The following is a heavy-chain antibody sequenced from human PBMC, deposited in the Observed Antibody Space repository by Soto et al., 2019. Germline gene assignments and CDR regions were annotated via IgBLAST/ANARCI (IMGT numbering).Heavy chain of an antibody. Sequence: LRLSCAASGFSFSDYAMSWVRQAPGKGLEWVSVISESGGSTHYADSVRGRFTVSRDNSKNSLSLRMNSLRDEDTAVYFCAKRSPYSSGWYSPIFDYWGQGALVTVS. J-gene: IGHJ4*02. CDR2: ISESGGST. CDR3: AKRSPYSSGWYSPIFDY. CDR1: GFSFSDYA. V-gene: IGHV3-23*01. D-gene: IGHD6-13*01.